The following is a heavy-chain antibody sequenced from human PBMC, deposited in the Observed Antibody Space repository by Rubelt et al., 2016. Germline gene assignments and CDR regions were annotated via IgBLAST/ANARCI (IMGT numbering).Heavy chain of an antibody. CDR3: AKGIGVGPTPDGFDI. CDR2: INSDGNTT. J-gene: IGHJ3*02. V-gene: IGHV3-74*01. D-gene: IGHD1-26*01. Sequence: QVPGKGLVWVSRINSDGNTTNYADSVKGRFTISRDNAKNSLHLQMNSLRAEDTAVYYCAKGIGVGPTPDGFDIWGRGTTVTVSS.